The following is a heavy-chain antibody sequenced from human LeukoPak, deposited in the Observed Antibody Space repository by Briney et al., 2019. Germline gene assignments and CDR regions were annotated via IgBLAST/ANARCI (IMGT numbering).Heavy chain of an antibody. CDR2: ISSSSSTI. Sequence: GGSLRLSWAASGLTFSSYSMNWVRQAPGKGLEWVSYISSSSSTIYYADSVKGRFTISRDNAKNSLYLQMNSLRAEDTAVYYCARSGIAAAGAFDYWGQGTLVTVSS. J-gene: IGHJ4*02. V-gene: IGHV3-48*04. D-gene: IGHD6-13*01. CDR3: ARSGIAAAGAFDY. CDR1: GLTFSSYS.